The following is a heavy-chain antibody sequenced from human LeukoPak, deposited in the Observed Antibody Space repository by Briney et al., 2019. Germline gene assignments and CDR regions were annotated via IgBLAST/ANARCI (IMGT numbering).Heavy chain of an antibody. Sequence: SGTLSLTGAVPGGAVTSSHWWAWVRQPPGKGLEWVGEIHHSGSTNSNPSLKSRVTISVDKSKNQFSLRLNSVTAADTAVYYWARGFAHGSSLPYFDYWGQGTLVTVSS. CDR1: GGAVTSSHW. D-gene: IGHD1-26*01. CDR3: ARGFAHGSSLPYFDY. J-gene: IGHJ4*02. V-gene: IGHV4-4*02. CDR2: IHHSGST.